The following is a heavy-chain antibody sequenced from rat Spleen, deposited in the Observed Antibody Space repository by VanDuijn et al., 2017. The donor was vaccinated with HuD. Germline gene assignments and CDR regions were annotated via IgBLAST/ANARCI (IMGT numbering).Heavy chain of an antibody. Sequence: EVQLVESGGDLVQPGRSLKLSCAASGFTFSSHVMAWVRQAPTKGLEWVATIIYDGSRTYYRDSVKGRFTISRDNAKSTLYLQMDSLRSEDTATYYCALRYYGYTYDWFAYWGQGTLVTVSS. CDR3: ALRYYGYTYDWFAY. D-gene: IGHD1-9*01. CDR1: GFTFSSHV. V-gene: IGHV5S10*01. J-gene: IGHJ3*01. CDR2: IIYDGSRT.